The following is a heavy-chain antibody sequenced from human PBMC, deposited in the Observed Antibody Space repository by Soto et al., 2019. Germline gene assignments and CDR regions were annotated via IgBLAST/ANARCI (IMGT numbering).Heavy chain of an antibody. D-gene: IGHD6-13*01. CDR3: VRDSGAKLSSS. CDR1: GGSINSGDYH. V-gene: IGHV4-30-4*01. CDR2: IYYSGYT. Sequence: PSETLSLTCTVSGGSINSGDYHWSWVRQSPGKGLEWIGYIYYSGYTYYNPSLKSRLTMXXXMXXXXXSLXLPXVTXADTAVYYCVRDSGAKLSSSWGQGTLVTVSS. J-gene: IGHJ4*02.